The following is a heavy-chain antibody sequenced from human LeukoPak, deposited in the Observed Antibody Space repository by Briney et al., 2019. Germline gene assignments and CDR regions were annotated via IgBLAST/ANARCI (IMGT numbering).Heavy chain of an antibody. Sequence: GGSLRLSCAASGFTFSSYAMSWVRQAPGKGLEWVSAISGSGGSTYYADSVKGRFTISRDNSKNTLYLQMNSLRAEDTAVYYCAKKAWFEDYYDSSGAQGAFDIWGQGTMVTVSS. V-gene: IGHV3-23*01. J-gene: IGHJ3*02. D-gene: IGHD3-22*01. CDR1: GFTFSSYA. CDR2: ISGSGGST. CDR3: AKKAWFEDYYDSSGAQGAFDI.